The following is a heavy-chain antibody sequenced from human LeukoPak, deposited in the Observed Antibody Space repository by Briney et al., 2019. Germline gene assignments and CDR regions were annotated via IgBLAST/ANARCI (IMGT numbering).Heavy chain of an antibody. CDR3: ARDWGDGAGYDY. D-gene: IGHD3-16*01. CDR1: GDSVSKNSVA. V-gene: IGHV6-1*01. CDR2: TYYRSKWYN. J-gene: IGHJ4*02. Sequence: SQTLSLTCAISGDSVSKNSVAWNWIRQSPSRGLEWLGRTYYRSKWYNDYAVYVKSRITINPDTSKNQFSLHLKSVTPEDTAVYYCARDWGDGAGYDYWGQGTLVTVSS.